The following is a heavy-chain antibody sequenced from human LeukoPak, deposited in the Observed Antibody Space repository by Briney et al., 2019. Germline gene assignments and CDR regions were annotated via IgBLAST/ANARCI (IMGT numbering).Heavy chain of an antibody. J-gene: IGHJ6*03. CDR1: GGSISSNNYY. V-gene: IGHV4-61*02. CDR2: IYTSGST. CDR3: ARAPYSNYYYYYMDV. Sequence: SETLSLTCTVSGGSISSNNYYWSWIRQPAGKGLEWIGRIYTSGSTNYNPSLKSRVTISVDTSKNQFSLKLSSVTAADTAVYYCARAPYSNYYYYYMDVWGKGTTVTVSS. D-gene: IGHD4-11*01.